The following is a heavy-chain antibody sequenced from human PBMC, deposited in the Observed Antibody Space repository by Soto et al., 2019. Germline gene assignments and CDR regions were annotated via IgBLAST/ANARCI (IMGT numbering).Heavy chain of an antibody. J-gene: IGHJ4*02. CDR2: ISFDGGDK. D-gene: IGHD3-16*01. Sequence: PGWSLRLSCATTGFTIDSYWISWVRQSPGKGLEWVALISFDGGDKHYADSVKGRFSISRDNVKNSLYLPMTSLRAEDTAVYYCARTYDAYCARGCDYWGPGTLATVPS. CDR1: GFTIDSYW. CDR3: ARTYDAYCARGCDY. V-gene: IGHV3-30*13.